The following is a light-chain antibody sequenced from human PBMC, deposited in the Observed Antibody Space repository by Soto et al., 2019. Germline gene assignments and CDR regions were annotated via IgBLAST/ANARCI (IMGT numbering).Light chain of an antibody. CDR2: DAY. J-gene: IGKJ5*01. CDR1: QSFRGL. CDR3: QQRHMWPIT. V-gene: IGKV3-11*01. Sequence: EVVLTQSPVTLSLSPGGRATLSCRASQSFRGLLAWYQQKPGQAPRLLIYDAYNRATGIPPRLSGSGSGTDFTLTISSLEPEDSAVYYCQQRHMWPITFGQGTRLEIK.